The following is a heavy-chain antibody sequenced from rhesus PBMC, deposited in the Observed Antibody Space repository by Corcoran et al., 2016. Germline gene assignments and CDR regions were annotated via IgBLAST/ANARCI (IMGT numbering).Heavy chain of an antibody. Sequence: QVQLQESGPGLVKPSETLSLTCTVSGASISSNWWSWIRQPPGKGLEWIGENNGNSVSNNYNPSLKSRVTISKDASKNQFSLKLSSVTAADTAVYYCARDGFTIRNYWGQGVLVTVSS. D-gene: IGHD3-3*01. J-gene: IGHJ4*01. CDR3: ARDGFTIRNY. V-gene: IGHV4-80*01. CDR2: NNGNSVSN. CDR1: GASISSNW.